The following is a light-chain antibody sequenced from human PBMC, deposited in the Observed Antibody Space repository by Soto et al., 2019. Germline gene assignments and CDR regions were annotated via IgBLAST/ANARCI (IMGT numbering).Light chain of an antibody. V-gene: IGLV3-1*01. Sequence: SYELTQPPSVSVSPGQTASITCSGDKLGDTYTSWYRQKPGQSPVLLIYRDDKRPSGIPERFSGSNSGNTATLTISETQAMDEADYYCQAWDSRFVVFGGGTKLTVL. CDR2: RDD. J-gene: IGLJ2*01. CDR1: KLGDTY. CDR3: QAWDSRFVV.